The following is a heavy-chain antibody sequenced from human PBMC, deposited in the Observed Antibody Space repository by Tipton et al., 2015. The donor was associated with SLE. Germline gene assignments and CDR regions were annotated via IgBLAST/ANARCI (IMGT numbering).Heavy chain of an antibody. D-gene: IGHD5-18*01. Sequence: TLSLTCTVSGGSISSGSYYWSWIRQPPGKGLEWIGEINHSGSTNYNPSLKSRVTISVDTSKNQFSLKLSSVTAADTAVYYCARGYSSFDYWGQGTLVTVSS. CDR2: INHSGST. V-gene: IGHV4-39*07. CDR1: GGSISSGSYY. J-gene: IGHJ4*02. CDR3: ARGYSSFDY.